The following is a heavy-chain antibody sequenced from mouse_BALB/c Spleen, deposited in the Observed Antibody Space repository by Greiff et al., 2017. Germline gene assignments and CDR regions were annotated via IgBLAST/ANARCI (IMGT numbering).Heavy chain of an antibody. CDR2: IYPGNSDT. CDR1: GYTFTSYW. Sequence: VQLQQSGTVLARPGASVKMSCKASGYTFTSYWMHWVKQRPGQGLEWIGAIYPGNSDTSYNQKFKGKAKLTAVTSTSTAYMELSSLTNEDSAVYYCTRWGNWEERSWFADWGQGTLVTVSA. CDR3: TRWGNWEERSWFAD. J-gene: IGHJ3*01. V-gene: IGHV1-5*01. D-gene: IGHD4-1*01.